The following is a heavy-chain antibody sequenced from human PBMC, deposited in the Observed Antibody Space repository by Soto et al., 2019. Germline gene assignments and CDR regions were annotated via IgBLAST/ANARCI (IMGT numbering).Heavy chain of an antibody. J-gene: IGHJ4*02. Sequence: GGSLRLSCAASGFTFDDYAMHWVRQAPGKGLEWVAGISWNRSSIYYADSVKGRFTISRDNSKNTLYLQMNSLRAEDTAVYYCAREGSSGWYDWGQGTLVTVSS. CDR3: AREGSSGWYD. D-gene: IGHD6-19*01. V-gene: IGHV3-9*01. CDR2: ISWNRSSI. CDR1: GFTFDDYA.